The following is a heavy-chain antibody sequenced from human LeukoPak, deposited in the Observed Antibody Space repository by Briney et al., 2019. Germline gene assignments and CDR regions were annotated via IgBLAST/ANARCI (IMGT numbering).Heavy chain of an antibody. J-gene: IGHJ4*02. V-gene: IGHV4-38-2*02. D-gene: IGHD5-24*01. CDR3: AREEMGGIDY. Sequence: SETLSLTSAVSGYPISSGYYWGWIRQPPGKGLEWIGSIYHSGSAYYNPSLKSRVTISLDTSKNQFSLKLSSVTAADTAVYYCAREEMGGIDYWGQGTLVTVSS. CDR1: GYPISSGYY. CDR2: IYHSGSA.